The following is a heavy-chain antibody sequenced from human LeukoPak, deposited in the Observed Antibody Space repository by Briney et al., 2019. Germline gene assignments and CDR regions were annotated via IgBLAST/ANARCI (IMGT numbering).Heavy chain of an antibody. J-gene: IGHJ4*02. Sequence: SETLSLTCAVYGGSFSGYYRSWIRQPPGKGLEWIGEINHSGSTNYNPSLKSRVTMSVDTSKNQFSLKLSSVTAADTAVYYCARGVEQWLVPYFDYWGQGTLVTVSS. CDR2: INHSGST. V-gene: IGHV4-34*01. CDR3: ARGVEQWLVPYFDY. D-gene: IGHD6-19*01. CDR1: GGSFSGYY.